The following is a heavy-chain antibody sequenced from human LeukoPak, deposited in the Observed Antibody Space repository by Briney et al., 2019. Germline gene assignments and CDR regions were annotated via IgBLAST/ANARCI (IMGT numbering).Heavy chain of an antibody. Sequence: GGSLRLSCAASGFTFSSYSMNWVRQAPGKGLEWVSYISSSSSTINYADSVKGRFTISRDNAKNSLYLQMNSLRAEDTAVYYCAKAGGDIVLVVYALYPYYFDYWGQGTLVTVSS. CDR3: AKAGGDIVLVVYALYPYYFDY. CDR1: GFTFSSYS. V-gene: IGHV3-48*01. D-gene: IGHD2-8*02. J-gene: IGHJ4*02. CDR2: ISSSSSTI.